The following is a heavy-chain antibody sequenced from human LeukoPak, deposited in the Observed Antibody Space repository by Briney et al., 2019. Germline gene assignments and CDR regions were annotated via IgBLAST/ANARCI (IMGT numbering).Heavy chain of an antibody. CDR3: ASPSPIVGATFPHAQKYFQY. J-gene: IGHJ1*01. Sequence: GGSLRLSCAASGFTFSSYSMNWVRQAPGKGLEWVSSISSSSSYIYYADSVKGRFTISRDNAKNSLYLQMNSLRAEDTAVYYCASPSPIVGATFPHAQKYFQYWGQGTLVTVSS. CDR1: GFTFSSYS. V-gene: IGHV3-21*01. CDR2: ISSSSSYI. D-gene: IGHD1-26*01.